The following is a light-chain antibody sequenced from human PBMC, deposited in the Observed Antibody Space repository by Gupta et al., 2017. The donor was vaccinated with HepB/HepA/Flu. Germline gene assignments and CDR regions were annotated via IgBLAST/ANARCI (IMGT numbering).Light chain of an antibody. CDR2: YND. Sequence: QSVLTQSTSVSGTPGQRVTISCSGSSSNVGRNNVNWYQQLPGTPPKLLIYYNDERPSGVPDRISGSKSGTSASLAISGLQSEDEADYYCAAWDTSRNVVVFGGGTKLTVL. J-gene: IGLJ2*01. CDR1: SSNVGRNN. CDR3: AAWDTSRNVVV. V-gene: IGLV1-44*01.